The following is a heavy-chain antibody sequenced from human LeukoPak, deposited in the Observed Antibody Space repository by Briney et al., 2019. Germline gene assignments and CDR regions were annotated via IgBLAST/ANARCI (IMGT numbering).Heavy chain of an antibody. V-gene: IGHV3-23*01. Sequence: GGSLRLSCAASRFTFSTYAMSWVRQAPGKGLEWVSVVSGTGGRTYYADSVKGRFTISRDNSKNTLYLQMSSLRAEDTALYYCARDSAAHGGYWGQGTPVIVSS. CDR3: ARDSAAHGGY. D-gene: IGHD6-25*01. J-gene: IGHJ4*02. CDR1: RFTFSTYA. CDR2: VSGTGGRT.